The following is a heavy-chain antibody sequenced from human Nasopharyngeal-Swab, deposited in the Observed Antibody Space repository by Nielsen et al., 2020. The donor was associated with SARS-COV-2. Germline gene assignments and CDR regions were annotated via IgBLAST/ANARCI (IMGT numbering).Heavy chain of an antibody. D-gene: IGHD3-22*01. CDR3: ARERGGGYGDY. CDR2: ITSGNYV. CDR1: GFTFSPYT. Sequence: GASLKISCATSGFTFSPYTMTWVRHAPGKGLQWISYITSGNYVQYADSVRGRFTISRDNAKNSLYLQMNSLTAEDPAVYYCARERGGGYGDYWGQGTLVTVSS. V-gene: IGHV3-21*05. J-gene: IGHJ4*02.